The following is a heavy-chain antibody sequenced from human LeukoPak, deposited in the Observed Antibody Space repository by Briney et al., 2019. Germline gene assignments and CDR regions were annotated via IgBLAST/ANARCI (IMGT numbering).Heavy chain of an antibody. CDR1: GGSFSGYY. D-gene: IGHD4-17*01. CDR2: INHSGST. Sequence: SETLSLTCAVYGGSFSGYYWSWIRQPPGKGLEWIGEINHSGSTNYNPSLKSRVTISVDTSKNQFSLKLSSVTAADTAVYYCARAGLDGDVDYWGQGTLVTVSS. CDR3: ARAGLDGDVDY. J-gene: IGHJ4*02. V-gene: IGHV4-34*01.